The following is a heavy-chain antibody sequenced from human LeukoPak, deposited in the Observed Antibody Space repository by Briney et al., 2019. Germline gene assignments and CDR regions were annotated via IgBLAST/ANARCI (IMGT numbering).Heavy chain of an antibody. CDR3: ARGGSITFGGVIGWGLLDY. CDR1: GYTFTSYG. J-gene: IGHJ4*02. CDR2: ISAYNGNT. V-gene: IGHV1-18*01. Sequence: GASVKVSCKASGYTFTSYGISWVRQAPGQGLEWMGWISAYNGNTNYAQKLQGRVTMTTDTSTSTAYMELRSLRSDDTAVYYCARGGSITFGGVIGWGLLDYWGQGTLVTVSS. D-gene: IGHD3-16*02.